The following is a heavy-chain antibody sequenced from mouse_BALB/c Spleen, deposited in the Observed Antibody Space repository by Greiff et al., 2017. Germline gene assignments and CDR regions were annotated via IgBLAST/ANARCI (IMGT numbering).Heavy chain of an antibody. CDR3: AREKTGSFAD. CDR1: GFAFSSYD. Sequence: EVKLVASGGGLVKPGGSLKLSCAASGFAFSSYDLSWVRQTPEKRLEWVAYISSGGGSTYYPDTVKGRFTISRDNAKNTLYLQMSSLKSEDTAMYYCAREKTGSFADWGQGTLVTVSA. D-gene: IGHD4-1*01. CDR2: ISSGGGST. V-gene: IGHV5-12-1*01. J-gene: IGHJ3*01.